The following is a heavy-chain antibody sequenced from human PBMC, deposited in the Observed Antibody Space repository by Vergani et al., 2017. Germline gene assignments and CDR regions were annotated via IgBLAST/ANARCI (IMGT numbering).Heavy chain of an antibody. Sequence: VQLEESGGGLVKPGGSLRLSCAASGFTFSTYSMNWVRQAPGKGLEWVSSITNSGSYIYYADSVKGRFTISRDNAKSSLSLQMNSLRAEDTAVYYCARGGSTTRMYWFDSWGQGILVTVSP. J-gene: IGHJ5*01. D-gene: IGHD2-2*01. CDR1: GFTFSTYS. V-gene: IGHV3-21*01. CDR3: ARGGSTTRMYWFDS. CDR2: ITNSGSYI.